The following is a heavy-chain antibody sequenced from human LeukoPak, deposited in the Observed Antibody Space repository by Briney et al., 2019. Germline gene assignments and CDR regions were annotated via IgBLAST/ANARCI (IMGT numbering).Heavy chain of an antibody. CDR2: IKSKTDGGTT. J-gene: IGHJ4*02. CDR3: STDSPIFH. D-gene: IGHD3-3*01. V-gene: IGHV3-15*01. Sequence: PGGSLRLSCVVSGFTFSRYWLNWVRHPPGKGLELVGRIKSKTDGGTTEYVAPVKGRSTNSRDDSKHTLYLQVNSPKTEDTAVYYCSTDSPIFHWGQGTLVTVSS. CDR1: GFTFSRYW.